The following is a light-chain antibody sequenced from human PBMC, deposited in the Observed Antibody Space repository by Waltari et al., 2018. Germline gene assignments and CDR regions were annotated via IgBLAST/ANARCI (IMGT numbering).Light chain of an antibody. CDR3: QEYNNWPPFT. V-gene: IGKV3-15*01. Sequence: EIVMAQSPVTLSVSPGEGATLSCRASQSVGSNLAWYQQKPGQAPRLLIYGASTRATGVPGRFSGSGSGTEFTLTISSLQSEDFAVYYCQEYNNWPPFTFGPGTTVDIK. CDR1: QSVGSN. CDR2: GAS. J-gene: IGKJ3*01.